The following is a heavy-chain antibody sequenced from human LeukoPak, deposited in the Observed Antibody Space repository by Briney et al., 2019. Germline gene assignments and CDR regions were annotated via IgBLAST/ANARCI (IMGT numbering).Heavy chain of an antibody. CDR3: GKGLNRDYSGIGDY. V-gene: IGHV3-23*01. J-gene: IGHJ4*02. CDR1: GFTFSNYA. D-gene: IGHD5-12*01. Sequence: GGSLRLSCAASGFTFSNYAMSWVRQAPGKGLEWISSMSGGGDYTYYADSVKGRFTISRDNSENKLYLQADNLRAEDTAVYYCGKGLNRDYSGIGDYWGLGTLVTVSS. CDR2: MSGGGDYT.